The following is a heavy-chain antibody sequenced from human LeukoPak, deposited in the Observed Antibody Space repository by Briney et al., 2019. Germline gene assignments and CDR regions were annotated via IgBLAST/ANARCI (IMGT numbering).Heavy chain of an antibody. CDR2: INAYNGNT. J-gene: IGHJ6*02. CDR1: GYTFTSYG. Sequence: ASVKVSCKASGYTFTSYGISWVRQAPGQGLEWMGWINAYNGNTNYAQKLQGRVTMTTDTSTSTAYMELRSLRSDDTAVYYCASGVNYDILTGYYYYGMDVWGQGTTVTVSS. V-gene: IGHV1-18*01. D-gene: IGHD3-9*01. CDR3: ASGVNYDILTGYYYYGMDV.